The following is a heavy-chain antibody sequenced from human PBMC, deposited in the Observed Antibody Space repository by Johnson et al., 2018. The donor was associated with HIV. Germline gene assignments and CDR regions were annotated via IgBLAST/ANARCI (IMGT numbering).Heavy chain of an antibody. CDR1: GFTVSINY. V-gene: IGHV3-66*01. Sequence: VQLVESGGGVVQPGRSLRLYCAASGFTVSINYMSWVRQAPGKGLEWVSVIYSGDSTYYADSVKGRFIISRDNSKNTLYLQMNSLRGEDTAVYYCARDREYGLAWGWALDIWGQGTMVTVSS. D-gene: IGHD6-19*01. CDR2: IYSGDST. CDR3: ARDREYGLAWGWALDI. J-gene: IGHJ3*02.